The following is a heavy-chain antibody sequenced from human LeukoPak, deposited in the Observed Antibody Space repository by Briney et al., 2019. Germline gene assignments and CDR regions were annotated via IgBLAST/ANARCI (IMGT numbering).Heavy chain of an antibody. CDR2: FGGGSA. D-gene: IGHD3-10*01. J-gene: IGHJ3*02. CDR3: ARVSGSFDM. V-gene: IGHV3-23*01. Sequence: GGSLRLSCAASGFTFTNYAMAWVRQAPGKGLEWVSAFGGGSAYYADSVKGRFTISRDNSKNTLYLQVNSRRADDTAVYYCARVSGSFDMWGQGTMVTVSS. CDR1: GFTFTNYA.